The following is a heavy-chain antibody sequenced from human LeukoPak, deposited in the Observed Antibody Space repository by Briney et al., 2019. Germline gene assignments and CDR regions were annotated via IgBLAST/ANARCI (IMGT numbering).Heavy chain of an antibody. D-gene: IGHD1-20*01. Sequence: GSLRLSCAASGFTFSNYWMSWVRQAPGKGLEWVANIKQDGSEKYYVGSVKGRFTISRDIAKNSLYLQMNSLRAEDTAVYYCARDNNWSSDYWGQGTLVTVSS. CDR1: GFTFSNYW. CDR2: IKQDGSEK. V-gene: IGHV3-7*03. J-gene: IGHJ4*02. CDR3: ARDNNWSSDY.